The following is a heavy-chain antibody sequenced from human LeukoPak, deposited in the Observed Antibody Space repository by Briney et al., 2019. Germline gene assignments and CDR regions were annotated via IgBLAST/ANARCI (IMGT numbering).Heavy chain of an antibody. CDR1: GGSFSGYY. D-gene: IGHD6-13*01. V-gene: IGHV4-34*01. Sequence: SETLSLTCAVYGGSFSGYYWSWLRQPPGKGLEWIGEINHSRSTNYNPSLKSRVTISVDTSKNQFSLKLSSVTAADTAVYYCARGVPGDAGIAAARSNWLDPWGQGTLVTVSS. CDR3: ARGVPGDAGIAAARSNWLDP. J-gene: IGHJ5*02. CDR2: INHSRST.